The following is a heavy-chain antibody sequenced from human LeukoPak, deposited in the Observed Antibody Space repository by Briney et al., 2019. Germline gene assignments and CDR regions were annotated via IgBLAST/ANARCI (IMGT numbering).Heavy chain of an antibody. CDR1: GYSFTTYW. J-gene: IGHJ6*02. V-gene: IGHV5-51*01. CDR3: ARHQGGMDV. CDR2: ISPGDFDT. Sequence: GESLKISCKTSGYSFTTYWVAWVRQMPGKGLEWMGMISPGDFDTRYTPSFKGQVTISADKSISTVYLQWSSLKASDTAIYYCARHQGGMDVWGQETTVTVSS.